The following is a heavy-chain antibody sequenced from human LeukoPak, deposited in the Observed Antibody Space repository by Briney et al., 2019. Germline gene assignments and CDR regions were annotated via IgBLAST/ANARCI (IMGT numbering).Heavy chain of an antibody. CDR1: GGSISSGGYY. V-gene: IGHV4-30-2*01. Sequence: SETLSLTCTVSGGSISSGGYYWSWIRQPPGKGLEWIGYIYHSGSTYYNPSLKSRVTISVDRSKNQFSLKLSSVTAADTAVYYCARVDGSSWEQIFDYWGQGTLVTVSS. CDR3: ARVDGSSWEQIFDY. CDR2: IYHSGST. D-gene: IGHD6-13*01. J-gene: IGHJ4*02.